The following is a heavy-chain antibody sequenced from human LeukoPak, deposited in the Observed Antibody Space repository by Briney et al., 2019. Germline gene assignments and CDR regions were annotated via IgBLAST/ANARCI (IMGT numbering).Heavy chain of an antibody. V-gene: IGHV3-23*01. J-gene: IGHJ4*02. CDR1: KFTFSSYR. Sequence: GGSLRLSCAASKFTFSSYRMTWVRQAPGKGLEWVSAISGSGGSTYYADSVKGRFTISRDNSKNTLYLQMSSLRAEDTAVYYCAKDRIGSGWYPDYWGQGTLVTVSS. CDR2: ISGSGGST. D-gene: IGHD6-19*01. CDR3: AKDRIGSGWYPDY.